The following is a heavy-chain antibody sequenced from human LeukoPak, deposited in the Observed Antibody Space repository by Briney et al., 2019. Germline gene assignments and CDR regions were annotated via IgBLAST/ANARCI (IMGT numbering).Heavy chain of an antibody. CDR3: ARSSTGSYFDY. CDR1: GGSMSRYY. Sequence: PSETLSLTCTVSGGSMSRYYWSWIRQPPGKGLEWIGYMYYSGSTKYSPSLKSRVTISVDTSKNQFSLKLSSVTAADTAVYYCARSSTGSYFDYWGQGTLVTVSS. V-gene: IGHV4-59*01. D-gene: IGHD3-3*02. J-gene: IGHJ4*02. CDR2: MYYSGST.